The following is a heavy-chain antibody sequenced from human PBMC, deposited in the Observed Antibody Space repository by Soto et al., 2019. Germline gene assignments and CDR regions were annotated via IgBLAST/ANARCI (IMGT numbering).Heavy chain of an antibody. J-gene: IGHJ5*02. V-gene: IGHV3-73*01. D-gene: IGHD1-26*01. CDR2: IRSKANSYAT. CDR3: TRVVRGATTGVWGFDP. CDR1: GFTFSGSA. Sequence: EVQLVESGGGLVQPGGSLKLSCAASGFTFSGSAMHWVRQASGKGLEWVGRIRSKANSYATAYAASVKGRFTISRDDSKNTAYLQMNSLKTEDTAVYYCTRVVRGATTGVWGFDPWGQGTLVTVSS.